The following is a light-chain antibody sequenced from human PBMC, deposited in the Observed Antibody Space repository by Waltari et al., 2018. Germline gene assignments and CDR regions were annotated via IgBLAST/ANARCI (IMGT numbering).Light chain of an antibody. CDR3: QQFNNFPFT. J-gene: IGKJ3*01. V-gene: IGKV1D-13*01. CDR1: QVISSD. CDR2: DAS. Sequence: AIQLTQSPSSLSASVGDRVTMTCRTSQVISSDLTWYQQKPGEGLKLLIYDASSLQSGVPSSFSGSGSETDFTLTISSLQPEDFATYYCQQFNNFPFTFGPGTKVDI.